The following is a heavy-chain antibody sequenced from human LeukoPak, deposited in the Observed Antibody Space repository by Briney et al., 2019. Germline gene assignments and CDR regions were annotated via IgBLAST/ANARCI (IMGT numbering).Heavy chain of an antibody. J-gene: IGHJ4*02. CDR2: IRWDRGTV. D-gene: IGHD2-15*01. CDR3: ARGIDSSGTYSGWGFHLRY. V-gene: IGHV3-9*01. Sequence: GGSLTLSCAVSGFNVDDYAIHWVRQPPGKGLEWVSGIRWDRGTVGYAGSVKGRFTMSRDRAKNSVYLQMNSLRPEDTALYYCARGIDSSGTYSGWGFHLRYWGQGTQVTVSS. CDR1: GFNVDDYA.